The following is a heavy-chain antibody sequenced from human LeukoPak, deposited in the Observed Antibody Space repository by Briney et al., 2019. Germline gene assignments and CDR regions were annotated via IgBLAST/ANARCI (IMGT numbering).Heavy chain of an antibody. D-gene: IGHD2-2*01. CDR2: ISAYNGNT. V-gene: IGHV1-18*01. CDR1: GYTFTSYG. J-gene: IGHJ5*02. CDR3: AREVNGETAAIEYLFDP. Sequence: ASVKVSCKASGYTFTSYGITWVRQAPGQGLEWMGWISAYNGNTNYAQKLQGRVTMTTDTSTSTAYMELRSLRSDDTAVYYCAREVNGETAAIEYLFDPWGQGTLVTVSS.